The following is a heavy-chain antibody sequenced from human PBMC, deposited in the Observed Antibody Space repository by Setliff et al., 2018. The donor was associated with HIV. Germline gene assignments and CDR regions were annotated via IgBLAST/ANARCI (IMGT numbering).Heavy chain of an antibody. D-gene: IGHD2-21*02. CDR1: GGTFSSYP. CDR2: IIPIFGTT. J-gene: IGHJ3*02. CDR3: ARVGAYCGGDCYGWPADAFDI. V-gene: IGHV1-69*13. Sequence: SVKVSCKASGGTFSSYPISWVRQAPGQGLEWMGGIIPIFGTTHYAQKFQGRVTVTADESTSTAYMQLSSLRSDDTAVYYCARVGAYCGGDCYGWPADAFDIWGQGTMVTVSS.